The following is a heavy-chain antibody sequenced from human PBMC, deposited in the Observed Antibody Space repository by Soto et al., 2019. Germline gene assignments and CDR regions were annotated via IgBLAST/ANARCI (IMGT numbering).Heavy chain of an antibody. CDR1: GGSINSDY. V-gene: IGHV4-4*07. Sequence: QVQLQESGPGLVKPSETLSLTCSVSGGSINSDYWTWIRQSAGKGLEWIGRISTSGRTTYNPSLKSRVTMSIDTSRNQFSLTLTSVTAADTALYYCARLHLPALQGAFDTWGQGTMVTVSS. J-gene: IGHJ3*02. CDR2: ISTSGRT. CDR3: ARLHLPALQGAFDT. D-gene: IGHD2-2*01.